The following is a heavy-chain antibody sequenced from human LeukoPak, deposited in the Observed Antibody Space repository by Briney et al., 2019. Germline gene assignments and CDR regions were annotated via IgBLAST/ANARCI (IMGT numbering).Heavy chain of an antibody. Sequence: GGSLRLSCAASGFTFSRYWMHWVRKAPGKGQMWVSRISPDGSTTLYADSVKGRFTISRDNAKNTLYLQMNSLSAEDTAVYYCARVRPASSLLTNWGQGTLVTVSS. CDR3: ARVRPASSLLTN. J-gene: IGHJ4*02. CDR2: ISPDGSTT. CDR1: GFTFSRYW. D-gene: IGHD4-11*01. V-gene: IGHV3-74*03.